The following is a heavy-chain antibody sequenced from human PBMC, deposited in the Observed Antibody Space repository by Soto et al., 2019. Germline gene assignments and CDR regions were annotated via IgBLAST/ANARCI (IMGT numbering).Heavy chain of an antibody. J-gene: IGHJ5*02. CDR2: IYYSGST. CDR3: ARPWDIVVVPAGNRFDP. V-gene: IGHV4-39*01. CDR1: GGSISSSSYY. Sequence: SETLSLTCTVSGGSISSSSYYWGWIRQPPGKGLEWIGSIYYSGSTYYNPSLKSRVTISVDTSKNQFSLKLSSVTAADTAVYYCARPWDIVVVPAGNRFDPWGQGTLVTVYS. D-gene: IGHD2-2*01.